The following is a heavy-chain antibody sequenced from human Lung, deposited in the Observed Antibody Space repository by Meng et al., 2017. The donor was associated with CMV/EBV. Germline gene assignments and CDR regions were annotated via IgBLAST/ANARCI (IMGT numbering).Heavy chain of an antibody. V-gene: IGHV3-69-1*01. CDR3: ARELGGYSHGKNSGYHYYGMDV. CDR1: GFRFSDYY. J-gene: IGHJ6*02. D-gene: IGHD5-18*01. Sequence: GGSLRLXCAASGFRFSDYYMTWIRQAPGKGLEWVSYISSSYAVDYADSLKGRFTVSRDSGKKSLYLQMNSLRAEDTAIYSCARELGGYSHGKNSGYHYYGMDVWGQGTAVTVSS. CDR2: ISSSYAV.